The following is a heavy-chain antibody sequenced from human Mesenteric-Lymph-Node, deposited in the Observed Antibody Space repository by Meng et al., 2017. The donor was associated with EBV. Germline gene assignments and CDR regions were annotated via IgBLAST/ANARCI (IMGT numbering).Heavy chain of an antibody. D-gene: IGHD6-19*01. V-gene: IGHV4-30-4*01. J-gene: IGHJ4*02. CDR2: IYYSGST. CDR1: GGSISSGGYY. Sequence: QVQLQEPGQGLGKPSRPLSLTCAVSGGSISSGGYYWSWIRQPPGKGLEWIGYIYYSGSTYYNPSLKSRVTISVDTSKNQFSLKLSSVTAADTAVYYCARVEQWLLYFDYWGQGTLVTVSS. CDR3: ARVEQWLLYFDY.